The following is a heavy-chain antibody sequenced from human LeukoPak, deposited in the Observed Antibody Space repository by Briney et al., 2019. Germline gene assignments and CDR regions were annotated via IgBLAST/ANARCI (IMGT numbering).Heavy chain of an antibody. J-gene: IGHJ4*02. Sequence: GGSLRLSCAASGFTFSSYSMNWVRQAPGKGLEWVSYISSSSSTIFYADSVKGRFTISRDNAKNSLYLQMNSLRAEDTAVYYCARALVVTSGSLDHWGQGTLVTVSS. CDR3: ARALVVTSGSLDH. V-gene: IGHV3-48*01. CDR2: ISSSSSTI. D-gene: IGHD3-10*01. CDR1: GFTFSSYS.